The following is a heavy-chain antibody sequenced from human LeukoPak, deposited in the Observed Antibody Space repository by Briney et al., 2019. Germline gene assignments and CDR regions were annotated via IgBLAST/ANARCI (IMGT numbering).Heavy chain of an antibody. D-gene: IGHD3-16*01. CDR2: FYYSGST. CDR3: ARVGGSPLGAFDI. V-gene: IGHV4-39*07. Sequence: SEALSLTCTVSGDSISSSSYYWGWIRQPPGKGLEWIGSFYYSGSTYYNPSLKSRVTMSVDTSKNQFSLRLSSVTAADTAVYYCARVGGSPLGAFDIWGQGTMVTVSS. J-gene: IGHJ3*02. CDR1: GDSISSSSYY.